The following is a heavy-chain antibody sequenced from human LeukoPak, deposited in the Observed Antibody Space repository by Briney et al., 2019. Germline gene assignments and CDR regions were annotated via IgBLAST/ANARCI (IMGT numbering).Heavy chain of an antibody. CDR1: GFTFSDYA. CDR2: ISDNGGST. J-gene: IGHJ6*03. D-gene: IGHD3-3*01. Sequence: GGSLRLSCAASGFTFSDYAMNWVRQAPGKGLEWVSSISDNGGSTYYADSVKGRFTISRDNSKSTLYLQMNSLRAEDTALYYCAKDGGGTIFGMVIILHYMDVWGKGTTVTVSS. V-gene: IGHV3-23*01. CDR3: AKDGGGTIFGMVIILHYMDV.